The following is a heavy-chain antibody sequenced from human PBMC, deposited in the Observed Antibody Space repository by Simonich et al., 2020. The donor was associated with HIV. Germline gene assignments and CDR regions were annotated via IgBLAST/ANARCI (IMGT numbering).Heavy chain of an antibody. V-gene: IGHV1-2*02. Sequence: QVQLLQSGAEVKKPGASVKVSCKASGYTFTGNYMHWVRQAPGQGLEWMGWINPNSGDTDYAQKFQGRVIMTRDTSINTAYMELSRLRSDDTAVYYCATHGPGSSSSALDIWGQGTTVTVSS. D-gene: IGHD6-6*01. CDR3: ATHGPGSSSSALDI. CDR1: GYTFTGNY. J-gene: IGHJ3*02. CDR2: INPNSGDT.